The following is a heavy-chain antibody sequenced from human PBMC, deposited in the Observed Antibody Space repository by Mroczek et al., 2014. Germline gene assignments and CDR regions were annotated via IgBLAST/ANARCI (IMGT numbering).Heavy chain of an antibody. CDR2: IYYSGST. Sequence: QVQLQQWGAGLLKPSETLSLTCTVSGGSISSSSYYWGWIRQPPGKGLEWIGSIYYSGSTYYNPSLKSRVTISVDTSKNQFSLKLSSVTAADTAVYYCAGRAGYCSSTSCYLDYWGQGTLVTVSS. V-gene: IGHV4-39*01. D-gene: IGHD2-2*03. CDR1: GGSISSSSYY. J-gene: IGHJ4*02. CDR3: AGRAGYCSSTSCYLDY.